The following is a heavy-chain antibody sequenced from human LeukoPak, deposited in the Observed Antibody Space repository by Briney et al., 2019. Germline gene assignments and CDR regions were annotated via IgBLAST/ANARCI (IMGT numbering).Heavy chain of an antibody. CDR2: ISDRGDST. CDR3: ARVMNDYGDFDDAFDI. V-gene: IGHV3-23*01. Sequence: GGSLRLSCAATGFTFSGYAMSWVRQAPGKGLEWVSSISDRGDSTYYADPVKGRLTISRDNSKNTVYLQMNSLRAEDTAVYYCARVMNDYGDFDDAFDIWGQGTMVTVSS. D-gene: IGHD4-17*01. J-gene: IGHJ3*02. CDR1: GFTFSGYA.